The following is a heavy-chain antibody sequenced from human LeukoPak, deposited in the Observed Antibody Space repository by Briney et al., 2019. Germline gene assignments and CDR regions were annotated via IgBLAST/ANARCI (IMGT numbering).Heavy chain of an antibody. CDR3: ALRVVTAYDY. V-gene: IGHV3-23*01. CDR1: GFTFSSYA. Sequence: GGALRLSCAASGFTFSSYAMNWVRQAPGKGLEWVSTLSSNGVSTYYADPVKGRFTISRDISKNTLYLQMNSLSAADTAVYYCALRVVTAYDYWGQGTLVTVSS. CDR2: LSSNGVST. J-gene: IGHJ4*02. D-gene: IGHD2-15*01.